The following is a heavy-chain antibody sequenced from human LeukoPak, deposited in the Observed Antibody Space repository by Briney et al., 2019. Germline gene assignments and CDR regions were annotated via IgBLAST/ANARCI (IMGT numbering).Heavy chain of an antibody. J-gene: IGHJ4*02. CDR3: ARESDTSGSYPFDY. D-gene: IGHD1-26*01. Sequence: GGSLRLSCAASGFTFSRYWMHWVRQAPGKGLVWVSRINSDGNSTSYADSVKGRFTVSRDNAKNSLYLQMNSLRAGDTALYYCARESDTSGSYPFDYWGQGTLVTVSS. V-gene: IGHV3-74*01. CDR1: GFTFSRYW. CDR2: INSDGNST.